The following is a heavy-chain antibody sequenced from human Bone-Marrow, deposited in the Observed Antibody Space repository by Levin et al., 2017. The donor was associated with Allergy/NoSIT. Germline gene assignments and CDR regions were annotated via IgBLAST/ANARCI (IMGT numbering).Heavy chain of an antibody. J-gene: IGHJ6*02. D-gene: IGHD5-24*01. CDR3: ARDLTAAINASQDFYYGIDV. CDR1: GYNFKKYA. Sequence: GASVKVSCKTSGYNFKKYAMNWVRQVPGQGLEWMGWINTDTGNPSYAQNFTGRFVFSLDTSVSTTYLQIHSLRAEDTALYYCARDLTAAINASQDFYYGIDVWGQGTTVIVSS. CDR2: INTDTGNP. V-gene: IGHV7-4-1*01.